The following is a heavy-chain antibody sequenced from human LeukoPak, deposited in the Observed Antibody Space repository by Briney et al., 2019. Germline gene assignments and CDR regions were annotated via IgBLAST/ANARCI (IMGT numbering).Heavy chain of an antibody. V-gene: IGHV1-46*01. CDR3: ARDQEGFDY. Sequence: ASVKVSCKASGYTCTSNYIHWVRQAPGQGLEWLGMIYPRDGSTSYAQKFQGIVTVTRDTSTSTVHMELSGLRSEDTAVYYCARDQEGFDYWGQGTLVTVSS. CDR1: GYTCTSNY. J-gene: IGHJ4*02. CDR2: IYPRDGST.